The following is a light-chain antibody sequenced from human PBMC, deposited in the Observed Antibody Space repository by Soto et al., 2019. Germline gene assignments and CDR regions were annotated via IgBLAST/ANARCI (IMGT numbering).Light chain of an antibody. CDR2: GAS. J-gene: IGKJ5*01. Sequence: EIVLTQSPGTLSLSPGERATLSCRASQSVSSSYLAWYQQKPGQAPRLLIYGASTRATGIPARFSGSGSGTEFTLTISSLQSADFAVYYCQQYNNWPLFTFGQGTRLEIK. CDR3: QQYNNWPLFT. CDR1: QSVSSSY. V-gene: IGKV3-15*01.